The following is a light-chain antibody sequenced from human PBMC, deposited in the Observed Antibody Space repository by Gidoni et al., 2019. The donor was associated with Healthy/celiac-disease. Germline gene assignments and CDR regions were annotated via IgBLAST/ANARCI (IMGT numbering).Light chain of an antibody. Sequence: IVLTQSPCTLSLSPGERATLSCRASQSVSSSYLAWYQQKPGQAPRLLIYGASSRAPGIPDRVSGSGSGTDFTLTISRLEPEDFAVYYCQQYGSSITFGQGTRLEIK. V-gene: IGKV3-20*01. J-gene: IGKJ5*01. CDR1: QSVSSSY. CDR3: QQYGSSIT. CDR2: GAS.